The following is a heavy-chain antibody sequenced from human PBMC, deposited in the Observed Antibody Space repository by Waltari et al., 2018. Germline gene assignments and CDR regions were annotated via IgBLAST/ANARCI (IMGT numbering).Heavy chain of an antibody. J-gene: IGHJ4*02. V-gene: IGHV1-69*02. CDR3: ARSGEMKGTVDY. Sequence: HVQLEQSGDEVKKPGSSVQVSCKASGGTFSTYTVTWVRQAPGQGLEWMGSIIPFLGISKYAQSLQARLTITVDQSTNTGYMELNNLRPEDTGVYYCARSGEMKGTVDYWGQGTLVTVSS. CDR1: GGTFSTYT. D-gene: IGHD1-1*01. CDR2: IIPFLGIS.